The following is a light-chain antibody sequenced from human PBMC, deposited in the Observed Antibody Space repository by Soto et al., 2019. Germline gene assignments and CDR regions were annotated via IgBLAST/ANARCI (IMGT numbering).Light chain of an antibody. CDR2: KAS. CDR1: QTISSW. CDR3: QHYNSYSDA. V-gene: IGKV1-5*03. Sequence: DIQMTQSPYTLSVSVGDRVTITCRASQTISSWLAWYQQKPGKAPKLLIYKASTLKSGVPSRFSGSGSGTEFTLTISSLQPDYFATYYCQHYNSYSDAFGQGTKVELK. J-gene: IGKJ1*01.